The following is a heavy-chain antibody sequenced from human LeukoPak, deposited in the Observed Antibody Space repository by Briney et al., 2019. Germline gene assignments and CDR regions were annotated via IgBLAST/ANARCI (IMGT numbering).Heavy chain of an antibody. Sequence: SETLSLTCAVYGGSFSGYYWTRIRQPPGKGLEWIGNISYSGRSYYTPSLKSRVTISVDTSKNQFSLKLSSVTAADTAVYYCARGRLRYFQFDPWGQGTLVTVPS. CDR1: GGSFSGYY. D-gene: IGHD3-9*01. V-gene: IGHV4-34*01. J-gene: IGHJ5*02. CDR3: ARGRLRYFQFDP. CDR2: ISYSGRS.